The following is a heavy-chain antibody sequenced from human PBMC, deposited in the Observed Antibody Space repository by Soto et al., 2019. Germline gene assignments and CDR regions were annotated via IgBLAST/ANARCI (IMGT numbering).Heavy chain of an antibody. Sequence: GGSLRLSCAGSGFTFSDYYMSWIRQAPGKGLECISYISSSGSTIYYADSVKGRFTISRDNAKNSLYLQMNSLRAEDTAVYYCSRRGTSSGGRVYRGRGTPVPVSS. D-gene: IGHD2-15*01. V-gene: IGHV3-11*01. CDR3: SRRGTSSGGRVY. CDR1: GFTFSDYY. CDR2: ISSSGSTI. J-gene: IGHJ4*02.